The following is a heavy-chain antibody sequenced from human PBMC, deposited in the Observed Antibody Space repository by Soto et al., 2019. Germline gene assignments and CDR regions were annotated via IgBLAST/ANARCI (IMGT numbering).Heavy chain of an antibody. CDR3: AMHRSIYTPNCYPGWFDP. CDR2: IITTLGTA. J-gene: IGHJ5*02. D-gene: IGHD3-16*01. CDR1: GGTFSSYA. Sequence: QVQLVQSGAEVKKPGSSVKVSCKASGGTFSSYAISWVRQAPGQGLEWMGGIITTLGTANYAQKFQGRVTIAADESTSTASMELSSLRSEDTAVYYCAMHRSIYTPNCYPGWFDPWGQGTLVTVSS. V-gene: IGHV1-69*01.